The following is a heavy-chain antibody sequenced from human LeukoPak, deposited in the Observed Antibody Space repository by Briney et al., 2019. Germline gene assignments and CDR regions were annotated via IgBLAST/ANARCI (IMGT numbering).Heavy chain of an antibody. V-gene: IGHV3-21*01. J-gene: IGHJ3*02. Sequence: GGSLRLSCAASGFTFSSYNMNWVRQAPGKGLEWVSSISSSSSFIYYADSVEGRFTISRDNAKNSLYLQMNSLRAEDTAVYYCARDSPYPGYCNSISCSHAFDIWGQGTVVTVSS. CDR1: GFTFSSYN. CDR3: ARDSPYPGYCNSISCSHAFDI. CDR2: ISSSSSFI. D-gene: IGHD2-2*01.